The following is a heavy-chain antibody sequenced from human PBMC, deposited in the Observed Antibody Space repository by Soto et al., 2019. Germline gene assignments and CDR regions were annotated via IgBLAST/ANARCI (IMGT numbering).Heavy chain of an antibody. D-gene: IGHD2-2*03. Sequence: QVHLVQSGAEVKTPGASVKVSCSASGYTFLNYGFSWLRQAPVQGLEWMGWINPYTGNTNYAQKFQGRVTLTTDTSTTTAYMELRYLTSDDTAVYFCARDDLDIVVIPASSPLDYWGQGTPVTVSS. V-gene: IGHV1-18*01. CDR1: GYTFLNYG. J-gene: IGHJ4*02. CDR2: INPYTGNT. CDR3: ARDDLDIVVIPASSPLDY.